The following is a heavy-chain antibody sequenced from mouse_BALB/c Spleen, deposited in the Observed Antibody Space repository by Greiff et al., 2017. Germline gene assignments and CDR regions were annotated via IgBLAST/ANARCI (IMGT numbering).Heavy chain of an antibody. CDR2: ISSGGST. V-gene: IGHV5-6-5*01. J-gene: IGHJ3*01. CDR3: ARFYVSAWFAY. D-gene: IGHD1-1*01. CDR1: GFPFSSYA. Sequence: DVMLVESGGGLVKPGGSLKLSCAASGFPFSSYAMSWVRQTPEKRLEWVASISSGGSTYYPDSVKGRFTISRDNARNILYLQMSSLRSEDTAMYYCARFYVSAWFAYWGQGTLVTVSA.